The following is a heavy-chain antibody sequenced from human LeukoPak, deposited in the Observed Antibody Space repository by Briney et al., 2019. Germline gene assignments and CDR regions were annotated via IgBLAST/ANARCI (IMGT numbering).Heavy chain of an antibody. Sequence: SETLSLTCTVSGGSISSSSYYWGWIRQPPGKGLEWIGSIYYSGSTYYNPSLKSRVTISVDTSKNQFSLKLSSVTAADTAVYFCARGAGGYRSDPWGQGTLVTVSS. CDR2: IYYSGST. CDR1: GGSISSSSYY. D-gene: IGHD1-1*01. V-gene: IGHV4-39*01. CDR3: ARGAGGYRSDP. J-gene: IGHJ5*02.